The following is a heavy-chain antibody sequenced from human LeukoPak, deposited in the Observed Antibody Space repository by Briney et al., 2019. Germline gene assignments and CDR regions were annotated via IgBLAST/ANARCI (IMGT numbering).Heavy chain of an antibody. J-gene: IGHJ4*02. Sequence: GGSLRLSCAASGFTFSSYTMSWVRQAPGKGLEWVSTVSTSGSDKYYADSVKGRFTISRDNAKNTLYLQMNSLRAEDTAVYSCAKESDTQQLAPFDYWGQGTLVTVSS. D-gene: IGHD6-13*01. CDR2: VSTSGSDK. CDR1: GFTFSSYT. CDR3: AKESDTQQLAPFDY. V-gene: IGHV3-23*01.